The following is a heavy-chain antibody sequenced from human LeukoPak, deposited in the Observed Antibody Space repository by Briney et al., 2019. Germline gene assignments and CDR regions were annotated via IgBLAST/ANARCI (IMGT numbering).Heavy chain of an antibody. CDR2: INPNSGGT. J-gene: IGHJ5*02. CDR3: ARVGNVWGSYRLNWFDP. Sequence: GASVKVSCKASGYTFTGYYMHWVRQAPGQGLEWMGWINPNSGGTNYAQKFQGWVTMTRDTSISTAYMELSRLRSDDTAVYYCARVGNVWGSYRLNWFDPWGQGTLVTVSS. CDR1: GYTFTGYY. D-gene: IGHD3-16*02. V-gene: IGHV1-2*04.